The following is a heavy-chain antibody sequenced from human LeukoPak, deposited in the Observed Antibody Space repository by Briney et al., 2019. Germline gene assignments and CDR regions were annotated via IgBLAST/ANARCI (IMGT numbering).Heavy chain of an antibody. J-gene: IGHJ6*02. V-gene: IGHV4-59*08. CDR2: IYYSGST. CDR3: ARQSRITMIRGPYGMDV. D-gene: IGHD3-10*01. Sequence: PSETLSLTCTVSGGSISSYYWSWIRQPPGKGLEWIGYIYYSGSTNYNPSLKSRVTISVDTSNNQFSLKLSSVTAADTAVYYCARQSRITMIRGPYGMDVWGQGTTVTVSS. CDR1: GGSISSYY.